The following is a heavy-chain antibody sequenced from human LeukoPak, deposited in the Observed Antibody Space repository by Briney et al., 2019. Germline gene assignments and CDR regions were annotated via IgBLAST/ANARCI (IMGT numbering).Heavy chain of an antibody. CDR3: ARDFIRIWFDP. D-gene: IGHD3-3*01. V-gene: IGHV4-61*02. CDR2: IYTSGST. CDR1: GDSISSGNYY. Sequence: MSSETLSLTCTVSGDSISSGNYYWTWIRQPAGKGLEWIGRIYTSGSTNYNPSPKSRVTISVDTSKNQFSLKLSSVTAADTAVYYCARDFIRIWFDPWGQGTLVTVSS. J-gene: IGHJ5*02.